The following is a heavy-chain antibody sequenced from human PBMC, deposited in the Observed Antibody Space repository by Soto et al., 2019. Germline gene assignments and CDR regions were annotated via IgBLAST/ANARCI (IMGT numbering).Heavy chain of an antibody. CDR2: IYHSGST. Sequence: QLQLQEYGSGLVKPSQTLSLTCAVSGGSISSGGYSWSWIRQPPGKGLEWIGYIYHSGSTYCNPSLKSRVTISVDRSTNQFSLKLSSVTFADPAVYYCARVPDYWCQGDQVTVST. V-gene: IGHV4-30-2*01. CDR1: GGSISSGGYS. J-gene: IGHJ4*02. CDR3: ARVPDY.